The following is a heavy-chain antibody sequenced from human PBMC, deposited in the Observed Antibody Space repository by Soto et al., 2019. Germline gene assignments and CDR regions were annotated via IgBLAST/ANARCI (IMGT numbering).Heavy chain of an antibody. V-gene: IGHV4-34*01. D-gene: IGHD3-10*01. Sequence: SETLSLTCAVYGGSFSGYYWSWIRQPPGKGLEWIGEINHSGSTNYNPSLKSRVTISVDTSKNQVVLTMTNMEPVDTATYYCAHRHGSSFDYWGQGTLVTVSS. CDR2: INHSGST. J-gene: IGHJ4*02. CDR3: AHRHGSSFDY. CDR1: GGSFSGYY.